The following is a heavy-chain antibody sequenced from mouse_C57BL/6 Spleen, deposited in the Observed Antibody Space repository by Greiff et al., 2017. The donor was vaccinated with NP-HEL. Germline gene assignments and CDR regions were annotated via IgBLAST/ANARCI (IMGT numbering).Heavy chain of an antibody. J-gene: IGHJ3*01. V-gene: IGHV1-82*01. Sequence: VQLVESGPELVKPGASVKISCKASGYAFSSSWMNWVKQRPGKGLEWIGRIYPGDGDTNYNGKFKGKATLTADKSSSTAYMQLSSLTSEDSAVYFCARTHTGSWGFAYWGQGPLVTVSA. CDR3: ARTHTGSWGFAY. CDR2: IYPGDGDT. CDR1: GYAFSSSW. D-gene: IGHD4-1*01.